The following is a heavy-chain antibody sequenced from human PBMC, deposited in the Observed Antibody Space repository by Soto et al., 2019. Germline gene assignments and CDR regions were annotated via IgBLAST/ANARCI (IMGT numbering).Heavy chain of an antibody. CDR2: IKSKTDGGTT. V-gene: IGHV3-15*01. J-gene: IGHJ4*02. CDR3: ITETKDYNSSGEVKGKTIDY. Sequence: PGGSLRLSCAASGFTFSNAWMSWVRQAPGKGPEWVGRIKSKTDGGTTDYAAPVKGRFTISRDDSKNTLYLQMNSLKTEDTAVYYCITETKDYNSSGEVKGKTIDYWGQGTLVTVSS. D-gene: IGHD3-22*01. CDR1: GFTFSNAW.